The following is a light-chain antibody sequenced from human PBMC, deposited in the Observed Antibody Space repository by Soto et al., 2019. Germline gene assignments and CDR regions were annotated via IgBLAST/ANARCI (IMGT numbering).Light chain of an antibody. J-gene: IGKJ2*01. V-gene: IGKV2-28*01. CDR3: MQALQTPSYT. CDR1: QSLLHSNGYNY. Sequence: EIVMTQSPLSLPVTPGEPASISCRSSQSLLHSNGYNYLDWYLQKPGQSPQLLIYLGSNRASGVPDRFSGSGSGTDFTLKISRVEAEDVGVYYCMQALQTPSYTFGQGTKLEIK. CDR2: LGS.